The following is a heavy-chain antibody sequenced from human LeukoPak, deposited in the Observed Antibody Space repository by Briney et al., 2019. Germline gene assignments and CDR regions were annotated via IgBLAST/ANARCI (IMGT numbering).Heavy chain of an antibody. Sequence: PGGSLRLSCAASGFTVTNTYMNWVRQAPGKGLEWVGRIKSKSDGGTTDYAAPVKGRFIISRDDSKNTLYLQMNSLKTEDTAVYFCATDGISEETATDYWGQGTLVTVSS. CDR1: GFTVTNTY. J-gene: IGHJ4*02. CDR2: IKSKSDGGTT. CDR3: ATDGISEETATDY. D-gene: IGHD5-18*01. V-gene: IGHV3-15*01.